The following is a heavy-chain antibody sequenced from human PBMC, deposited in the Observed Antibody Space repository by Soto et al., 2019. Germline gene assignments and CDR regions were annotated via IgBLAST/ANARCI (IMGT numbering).Heavy chain of an antibody. V-gene: IGHV3-73*02. CDR2: IRSKANSYAT. CDR1: GFTFSGSA. J-gene: IGHJ6*02. Sequence: EVQLVESGGGLVQPGGSLKLSCAASGFTFSGSAMHWVRQASGKGLEWVGRIRSKANSYATAYAASVKGRFTISREDSRNTANLQRSSLKTEDTLVFYCTRPDSGYDPHNYYYYGMDVSGQGTTVIVSS. CDR3: TRPDSGYDPHNYYYYGMDV. D-gene: IGHD5-12*01.